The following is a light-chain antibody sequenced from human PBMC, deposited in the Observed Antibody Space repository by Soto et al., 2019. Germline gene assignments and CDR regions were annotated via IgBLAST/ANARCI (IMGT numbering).Light chain of an antibody. CDR1: STDIGSYDL. CDR3: CAFSSSSYVI. J-gene: IGLJ2*01. Sequence: QSVLTQPASVSGSPGQTITISCTGTSTDIGSYDLVSWYQQHPGKVPKLMIYEGSKRPSGVSYRFSASKSGNTASLTISGLQAEDEADYYCCAFSSSSYVIFGGGTQLTV. CDR2: EGS. V-gene: IGLV2-23*01.